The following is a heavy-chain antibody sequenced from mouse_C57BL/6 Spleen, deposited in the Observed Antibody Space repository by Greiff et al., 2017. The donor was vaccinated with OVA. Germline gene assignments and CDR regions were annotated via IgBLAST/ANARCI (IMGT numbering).Heavy chain of an antibody. Sequence: VQLVESGPGLVQPSQSLSITCTVSGFSLTSYGVHWVRQSPGKGLEWLGVICRGGSTDYNAAFMSRLSITKDNSKSQVFFKMNSLQADDTAIYYCAKYDYDEGYYAMDYWGQGTSVTVSS. CDR2: ICRGGST. D-gene: IGHD2-4*01. CDR1: GFSLTSYG. J-gene: IGHJ4*01. CDR3: AKYDYDEGYYAMDY. V-gene: IGHV2-5*01.